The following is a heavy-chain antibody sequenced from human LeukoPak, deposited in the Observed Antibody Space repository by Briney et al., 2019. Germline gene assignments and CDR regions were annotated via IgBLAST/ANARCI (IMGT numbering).Heavy chain of an antibody. J-gene: IGHJ4*02. D-gene: IGHD5-18*01. Sequence: PETLSLTCAVYGGSFSGYYWSWIRQPPGKGLEWIGEINHSGSTNYNPSLKSRVTISVDTSKNQFSLKLSSVTAADTAVYYCARGDTAMGRGYFDYWGQGTLVTVSS. V-gene: IGHV4-34*01. CDR2: INHSGST. CDR3: ARGDTAMGRGYFDY. CDR1: GGSFSGYY.